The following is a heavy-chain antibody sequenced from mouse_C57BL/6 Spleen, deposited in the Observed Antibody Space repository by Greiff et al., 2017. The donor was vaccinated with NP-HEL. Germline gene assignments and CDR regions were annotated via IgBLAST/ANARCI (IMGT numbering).Heavy chain of an antibody. CDR3: ARDGYYGYYAMDY. CDR2: ISSGSSTI. J-gene: IGHJ4*01. Sequence: EVQLVESGGGLVKPGGSLKLSCAASGFTFSDYGMHWVRQAPEKGLEWVAYISSGSSTIYYADTVKGRFTISRDYAKNTLFLQMTSLRSEDTAMYYCARDGYYGYYAMDYWGQGTSVTVSS. CDR1: GFTFSDYG. D-gene: IGHD2-3*01. V-gene: IGHV5-17*01.